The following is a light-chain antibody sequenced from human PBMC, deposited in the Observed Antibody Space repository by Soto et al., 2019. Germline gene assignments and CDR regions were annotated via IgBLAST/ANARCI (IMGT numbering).Light chain of an antibody. Sequence: EVVLTQSPGTLSLSPGERATLSCRASQSVSGTYLAWYQQKPGQAPRLLIYGASSRATGIPDRFSGSGSGTDFTLTISRLEPDDFAVYYCQEYGSSRTFGQGT. CDR2: GAS. J-gene: IGKJ1*01. CDR1: QSVSGTY. V-gene: IGKV3-20*01. CDR3: QEYGSSRT.